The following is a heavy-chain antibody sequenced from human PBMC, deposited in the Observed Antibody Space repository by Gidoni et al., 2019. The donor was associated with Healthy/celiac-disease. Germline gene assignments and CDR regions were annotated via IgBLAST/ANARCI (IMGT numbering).Heavy chain of an antibody. D-gene: IGHD3-9*01. CDR1: GGSFSGYY. Sequence: QVQLQQWGAGLLKHSETLSLTCADDGGSFSGYYWSWIRQPPGKGLEWIGEINHSGSTNYNPSLKSRVTISVDTSKNQFSLKLSSVTAADTAVYYCARGQRYFDWLLAFDYWGQGTLVTVSS. CDR3: ARGQRYFDWLLAFDY. V-gene: IGHV4-34*01. J-gene: IGHJ4*02. CDR2: INHSGST.